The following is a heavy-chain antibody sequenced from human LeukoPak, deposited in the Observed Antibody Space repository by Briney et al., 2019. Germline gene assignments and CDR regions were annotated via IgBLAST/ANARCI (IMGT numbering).Heavy chain of an antibody. CDR2: ISSSSSYI. CDR3: ARDSAVAYYFDY. V-gene: IGHV3-21*01. J-gene: IGHJ4*02. D-gene: IGHD6-19*01. Sequence: GGSLRLSCAASGFTFSSYSMNWVRQAPGKGLEWVSSISSSSSYIYYADSVKGRFTISRDHAKNSLYLQMNSLRAEDTAVYYCARDSAVAYYFDYWGQGTLVTVSS. CDR1: GFTFSSYS.